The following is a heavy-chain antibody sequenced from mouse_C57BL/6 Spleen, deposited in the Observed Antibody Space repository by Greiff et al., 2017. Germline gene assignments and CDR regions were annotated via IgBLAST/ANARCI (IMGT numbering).Heavy chain of an antibody. D-gene: IGHD2-5*01. CDR2: IYPGDGDT. V-gene: IGHV1-80*01. J-gene: IGHJ4*01. CDR3: ERGVYSNSGLDY. Sequence: VQLQESGAELVKPGASVKISCKASGYAFRSYWMNWVKQRPGKGLEWIGQIYPGDGDTNYHGKFKGKATLTAANSSSTAYMQLSSLTSEDSAVYSWERGVYSNSGLDYWGQGTSVTVSS. CDR1: GYAFRSYW.